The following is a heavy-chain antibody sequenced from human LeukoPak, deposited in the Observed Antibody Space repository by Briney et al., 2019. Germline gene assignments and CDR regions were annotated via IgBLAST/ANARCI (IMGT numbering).Heavy chain of an antibody. CDR2: ISERGGST. CDR1: GISLSNYA. CDR3: AKRGVVIRGILVIGYHQEAYHYDF. Sequence: GGSLRLSRVVSGISLSNYAMTWVRQAPGKGLEWVSYISERGGSTTYADSVKGRFTISRDTSLNTLYLQMNNLRAEDTAVYFCAKRGVVIRGILVIGYHQEAYHYDFWGQGVLVTVSS. D-gene: IGHD3-10*01. V-gene: IGHV3-23*01. J-gene: IGHJ4*02.